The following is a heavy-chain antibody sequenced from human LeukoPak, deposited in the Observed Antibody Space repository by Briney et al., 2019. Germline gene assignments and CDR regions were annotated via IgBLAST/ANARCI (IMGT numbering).Heavy chain of an antibody. CDR2: ISSGGGTT. CDR3: TKAGIAVPATPDY. J-gene: IGHJ4*02. Sequence: HAGGSLSLFCAASGFTYSKYAINWVRQAPGKGLEWVSGISSGGGTTYYADSEKSHFIICTDNSKTTLQLQMDSLRTEDTAVYYCTKAGIAVPATPDYWGQGTLVTVSS. D-gene: IGHD6-19*01. CDR1: GFTYSKYA. V-gene: IGHV3-23*01.